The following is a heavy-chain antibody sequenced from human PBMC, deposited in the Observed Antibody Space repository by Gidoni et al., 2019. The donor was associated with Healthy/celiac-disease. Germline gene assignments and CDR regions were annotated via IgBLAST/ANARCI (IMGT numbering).Heavy chain of an antibody. Sequence: QVQLQESGPGLVKPSETLSLTCTVSGGSISSYYWSWIRQPPGKGLEWIGYIYYSGSTNYNPSLKSRVTISVDTSKNQFSLKLSSVTAADTAVYYCAREWELTDAFDIWGQGTMVTVSS. CDR2: IYYSGST. D-gene: IGHD1-26*01. V-gene: IGHV4-59*01. CDR1: GGSISSYY. CDR3: AREWELTDAFDI. J-gene: IGHJ3*02.